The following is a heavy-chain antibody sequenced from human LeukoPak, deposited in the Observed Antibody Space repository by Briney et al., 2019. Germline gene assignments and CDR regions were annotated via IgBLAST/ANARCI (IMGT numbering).Heavy chain of an antibody. CDR2: IYYSGST. J-gene: IGHJ3*02. CDR1: GGSISSSSYY. CDR3: ARDTPRKTHAFDI. Sequence: SETLSLTCTVSGGSISSSSYYWGWIRQPPGKGLEWIGSIYYSGSTYYNPSLKSRVTISVDTSKNQFSLKLSSVTAADTAVYYCARDTPRKTHAFDIWGQGTMVTVSS. V-gene: IGHV4-39*07.